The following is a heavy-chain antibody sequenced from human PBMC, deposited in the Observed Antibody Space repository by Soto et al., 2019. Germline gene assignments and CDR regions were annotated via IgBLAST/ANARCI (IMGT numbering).Heavy chain of an antibody. CDR1: GGSISSSFY. Sequence: QLQLQESGPGLVKPSETLSLSCTVSGGSISSSFYWGWIRQPPGKGLEWIGSIYGTGNTYYNPSLKGRVTLPADTSKNQFFLNLIAVTAADPAVYYCRSSSRYSTDVWGQGATVTVSS. CDR2: IYGTGNT. D-gene: IGHD6-19*01. V-gene: IGHV4-39*01. CDR3: RSSSRYSTDV. J-gene: IGHJ6*02.